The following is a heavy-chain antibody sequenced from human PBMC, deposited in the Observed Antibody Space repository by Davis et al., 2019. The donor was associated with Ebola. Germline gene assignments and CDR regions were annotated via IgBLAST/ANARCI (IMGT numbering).Heavy chain of an antibody. V-gene: IGHV3-23*01. CDR1: GFTFSSYA. D-gene: IGHD4-17*01. CDR2: ISGSGGST. Sequence: PGGSLRLSCAASGFTFSSYAMSWVRQAPGKGLEWVSAISGSGGSTYYADSVKGWFTISRDNSKNTLYLQMNSLRAEDTAVYYCARDLYGGWDYWGQGTLVTVSS. J-gene: IGHJ4*02. CDR3: ARDLYGGWDY.